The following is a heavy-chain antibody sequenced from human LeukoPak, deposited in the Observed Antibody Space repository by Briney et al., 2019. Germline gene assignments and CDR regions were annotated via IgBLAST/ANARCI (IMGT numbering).Heavy chain of an antibody. CDR1: GYSFTNYW. CDR2: IYPGDSDA. V-gene: IGHV5-51*01. J-gene: IGHJ4*02. CDR3: ARQGLAGMSDY. D-gene: IGHD3-16*01. Sequence: GEPLKISCKGSGYSFTNYWIGWVRQMPGKGLEWMGIIYPGDSDARYSPSFQGQVTISADKSISTAYLQWSSLRASDTAVYYCARQGLAGMSDYWGQGTLVTVSS.